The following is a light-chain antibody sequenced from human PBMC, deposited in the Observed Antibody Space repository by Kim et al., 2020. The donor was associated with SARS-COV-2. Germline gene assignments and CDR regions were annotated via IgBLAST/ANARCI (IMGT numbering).Light chain of an antibody. Sequence: EIVMPQSPATLSVSPGEGVTLSCRASQTISSNLGWYQQKPGQAPRLLIYGASTRATGVPARFSGSGSGTEFTLTISSLQSEDFAVYCCQQYNDWPWTFGQGTKVDIK. CDR2: GAS. J-gene: IGKJ1*01. CDR3: QQYNDWPWT. V-gene: IGKV3-15*01. CDR1: QTISSN.